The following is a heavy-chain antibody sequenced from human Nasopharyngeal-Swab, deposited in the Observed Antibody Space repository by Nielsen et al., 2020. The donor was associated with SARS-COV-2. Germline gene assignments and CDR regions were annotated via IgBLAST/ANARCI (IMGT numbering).Heavy chain of an antibody. J-gene: IGHJ6*02. Sequence: VRQMPGKGLEWVASISGSNNYTYYADPVKGRFTISRDNAKNSLFLQVNNLRAEDTAVYYCAREGGRFSSTWYYYSYGMDVWGQGTTVTVSS. D-gene: IGHD6-13*01. V-gene: IGHV3-21*06. CDR3: AREGGRFSSTWYYYSYGMDV. CDR2: ISGSNNYT.